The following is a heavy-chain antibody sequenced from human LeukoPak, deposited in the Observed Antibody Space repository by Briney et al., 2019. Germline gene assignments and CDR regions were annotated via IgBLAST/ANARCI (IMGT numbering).Heavy chain of an antibody. Sequence: GGSLRLSCAASGFTFSSYSMNWVRQAPGKGLEWVSSISSSSSYIYYADSVKGRFTISRDNAKNSLYLQMNSLRAEDTAVYYCAKDFYLPPYYYGSGAIDYWGQGTLVTVSS. D-gene: IGHD3-10*01. V-gene: IGHV3-21*01. J-gene: IGHJ4*02. CDR3: AKDFYLPPYYYGSGAIDY. CDR1: GFTFSSYS. CDR2: ISSSSSYI.